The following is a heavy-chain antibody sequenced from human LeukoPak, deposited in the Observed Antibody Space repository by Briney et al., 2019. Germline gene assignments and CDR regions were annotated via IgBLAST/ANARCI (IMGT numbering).Heavy chain of an antibody. V-gene: IGHV3-7*03. Sequence: GGSLRLSCAASGFTFSTYWMNWFRQTPGKGLEWVAKIKADGGEKDHVASVKGRFTISRDNAKNSLYLQMNSLRVEDTAVYYCAKGRAYDSSGYPFDYWGQGTLVTVSS. CDR2: IKADGGEK. D-gene: IGHD3-22*01. CDR3: AKGRAYDSSGYPFDY. CDR1: GFTFSTYW. J-gene: IGHJ4*02.